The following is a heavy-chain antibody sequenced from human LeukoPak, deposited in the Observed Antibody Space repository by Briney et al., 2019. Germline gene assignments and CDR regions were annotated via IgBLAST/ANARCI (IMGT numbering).Heavy chain of an antibody. CDR2: IFSGGST. J-gene: IGHJ6*02. Sequence: PGGSLRLSCAPSGFTVSSNYMSWVRQAPGKGREWVSVIFSGGSTYYAHSVKGRFTISRDNSKNTLYLQMNSLRAEDTAVYYCARDRSYDILTDDYYYYYGMDVWGQGTTVTVSS. CDR1: GFTVSSNY. D-gene: IGHD3-9*01. CDR3: ARDRSYDILTDDYYYYYGMDV. V-gene: IGHV3-66*01.